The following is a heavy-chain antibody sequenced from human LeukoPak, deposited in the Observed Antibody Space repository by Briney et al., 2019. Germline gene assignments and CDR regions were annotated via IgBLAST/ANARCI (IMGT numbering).Heavy chain of an antibody. CDR1: GYSFSNYW. Sequence: GESLKISCKGSGYSFSNYWISWVCQMPGKGLEWMGRIDPSDSYTNYSPSFQGHVTISADKSISTAYLQWNSLKASDTAIYYCARQEYGGSYYVYWGQGTLVTVSS. CDR2: IDPSDSYT. V-gene: IGHV5-10-1*01. J-gene: IGHJ4*02. D-gene: IGHD1-26*01. CDR3: ARQEYGGSYYVY.